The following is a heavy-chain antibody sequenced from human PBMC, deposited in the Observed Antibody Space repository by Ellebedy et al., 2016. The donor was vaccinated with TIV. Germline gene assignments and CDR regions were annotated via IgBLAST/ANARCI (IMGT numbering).Heavy chain of an antibody. Sequence: SETLSLTCIVSGGSISSDYWSWIRQPPGKGLEWIGYIYYSGSTKYNPSLKSRVTISVDTSKNKFSLKLSSVTAADTAVYYCAGGDWNSEFHGYFDYWGQGTLVTVSS. D-gene: IGHD1-7*01. CDR1: GGSISSDY. CDR3: AGGDWNSEFHGYFDY. V-gene: IGHV4-59*01. J-gene: IGHJ4*02. CDR2: IYYSGST.